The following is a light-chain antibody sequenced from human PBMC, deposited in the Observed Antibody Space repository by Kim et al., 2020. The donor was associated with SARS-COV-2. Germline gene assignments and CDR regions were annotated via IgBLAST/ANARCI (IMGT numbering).Light chain of an antibody. CDR2: DAS. J-gene: IGKJ4*01. CDR3: QQRNNWPLLT. V-gene: IGKV3-11*01. CDR1: QSVNSY. Sequence: EIVLTQSPASLSLSPGERATLSCRASQSVNSYLAWYQHKPGQPPRLLIYDASIRAIGIPARFSGSGSGTDFTLTIISLEPEDIAVYYCQQRNNWPLLTFGGGTKVDIK.